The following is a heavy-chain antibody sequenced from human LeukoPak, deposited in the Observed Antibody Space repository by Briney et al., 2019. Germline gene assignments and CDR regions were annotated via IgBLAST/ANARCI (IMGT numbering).Heavy chain of an antibody. CDR3: ARDLTN. V-gene: IGHV1-46*03. CDR1: GHTFTDYY. CDR2: VNPTAGSR. J-gene: IGHJ4*02. Sequence: GASVKVSCRASGHTFTDYYLHWVRQAPGQGLQWMGMVNPTAGSRAYAQDFQDRVTMTRDTSTSTVYMELYSLRSEDTAMYYCARDLTNWGQGTLVTASS.